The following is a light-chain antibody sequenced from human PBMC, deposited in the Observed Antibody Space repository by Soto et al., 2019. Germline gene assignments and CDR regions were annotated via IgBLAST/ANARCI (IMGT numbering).Light chain of an antibody. CDR2: AAS. Sequence: DIQMTQSPSSLSASVGDRVTITCRASQSISNFLNWYQQKPGKAPELLIYAASSLHSGVPSRFSSRGSGTNFTHTISSLQPEDFATYSCQQSYTTPYTFGQGTKLEIK. CDR3: QQSYTTPYT. CDR1: QSISNF. V-gene: IGKV1-39*01. J-gene: IGKJ2*01.